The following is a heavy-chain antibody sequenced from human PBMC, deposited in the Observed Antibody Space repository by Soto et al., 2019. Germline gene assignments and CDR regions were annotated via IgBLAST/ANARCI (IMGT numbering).Heavy chain of an antibody. J-gene: IGHJ4*02. CDR2: IWYDGSNK. V-gene: IGHV3-33*01. Sequence: QVQLVESGGGVVQPARSLRLSCAASGFTFSSYGMYWVRQAPGKGLEWVAVIWYDGSNKYYADSVKGRFTISRDNSKNTLYLQMNSLRAEDTAVYYCAREEDCSGGSCGAGIDYWGQGTLVTVSS. D-gene: IGHD2-15*01. CDR3: AREEDCSGGSCGAGIDY. CDR1: GFTFSSYG.